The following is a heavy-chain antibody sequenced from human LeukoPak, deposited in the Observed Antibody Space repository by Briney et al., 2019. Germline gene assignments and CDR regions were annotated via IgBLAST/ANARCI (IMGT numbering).Heavy chain of an antibody. D-gene: IGHD3-22*01. J-gene: IGHJ4*02. V-gene: IGHV1-69*05. CDR3: ARRSYDSSGYYQFDY. CDR2: IIPIFGTA. CDR1: GGTFSSYA. Sequence: SVKVSCKASGGTFSSYAISWVRQAPGQGLEWMGRIIPIFGTANYAQKFQGRVTIATDESTSTAYMELSSQRSEDTAVYYCARRSYDSSGYYQFDYWGQGTLVTVSS.